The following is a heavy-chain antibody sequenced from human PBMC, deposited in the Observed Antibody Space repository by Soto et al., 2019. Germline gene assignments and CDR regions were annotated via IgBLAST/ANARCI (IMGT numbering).Heavy chain of an antibody. Sequence: ASVKVSCKASGXTFTGYYMHWVRQAPGQGLEWMGWINPNSGGTNYAQKFQGWVTMTRDTSISTAYMELSRLRSDDTAVYYCARAPYYDFWSGFDCWGQGTLVTVSS. CDR1: GXTFTGYY. CDR2: INPNSGGT. D-gene: IGHD3-3*01. V-gene: IGHV1-2*04. J-gene: IGHJ4*02. CDR3: ARAPYYDFWSGFDC.